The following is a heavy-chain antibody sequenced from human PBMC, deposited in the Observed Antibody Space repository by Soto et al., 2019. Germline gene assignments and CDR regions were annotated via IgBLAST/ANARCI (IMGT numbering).Heavy chain of an antibody. CDR3: AKLYGGNSGVDY. D-gene: IGHD2-21*02. Sequence: VQLVESGGGVVQPGRSLRLSCAASGFTFSSYGMHWVRQAPGKGLEWVSGISGSGSGTYYADSVKGRFTISRDNSKNTLYLQMNSLRAEDTAVYYCAKLYGGNSGVDYWGQGTLVTVSS. V-gene: IGHV3-23*04. CDR2: ISGSGSGT. CDR1: GFTFSSYG. J-gene: IGHJ4*02.